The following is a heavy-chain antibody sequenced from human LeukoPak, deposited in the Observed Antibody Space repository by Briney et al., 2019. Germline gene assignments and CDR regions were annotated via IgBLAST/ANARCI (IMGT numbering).Heavy chain of an antibody. CDR1: GFTFSSYA. D-gene: IGHD3-22*01. V-gene: IGHV3-30-3*01. CDR3: ARGYYYGSSGYLDY. Sequence: GGSLRLSCAASGFTFSSYAMHWVRQAPGKGLEWVAVISYDGSNKYYADSVKGRFTISRDNSKNTLYLQMNSLRAEDTAVYYCARGYYYGSSGYLDYWGQGTLVTVSS. CDR2: ISYDGSNK. J-gene: IGHJ4*02.